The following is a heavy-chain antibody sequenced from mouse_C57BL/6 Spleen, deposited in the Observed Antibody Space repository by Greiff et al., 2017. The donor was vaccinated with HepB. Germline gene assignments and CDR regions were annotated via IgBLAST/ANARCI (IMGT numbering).Heavy chain of an antibody. V-gene: IGHV14-4*01. CDR2: IDPENGDT. D-gene: IGHD3-3*01. CDR3: TTGTARSFAY. Sequence: EVQRVESGAELVRPGASVKLSCTASGFNIKDDYMHWVKQRPEQGLEWIGWIDPENGDTEYASKFQGKATITADTSSNTAYLQLSSLTSEDTAVYYCTTGTARSFAYWGQGTLVTVSA. CDR1: GFNIKDDY. J-gene: IGHJ3*01.